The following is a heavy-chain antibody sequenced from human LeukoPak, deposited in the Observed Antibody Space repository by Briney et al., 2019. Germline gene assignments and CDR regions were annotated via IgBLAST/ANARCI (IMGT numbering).Heavy chain of an antibody. CDR1: GYTFTDYY. D-gene: IGHD5-24*01. CDR3: ARARRDGYNFAI. J-gene: IGHJ3*02. Sequence: ASVKVSCKASGYTFTDYYIHWVRQAPGQGLEWMGWINPNSGGTNYAQKFQGRVTMTRDTSISTAYMELSRLRSDDTAVYYCARARRDGYNFAIWGQGTMVTVSS. CDR2: INPNSGGT. V-gene: IGHV1-2*02.